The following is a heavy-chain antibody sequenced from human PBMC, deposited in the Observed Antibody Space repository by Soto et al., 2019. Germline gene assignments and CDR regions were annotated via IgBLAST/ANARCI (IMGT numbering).Heavy chain of an antibody. D-gene: IGHD2-15*01. J-gene: IGHJ6*02. CDR1: GGCISSGGYY. Sequence: PSSTLYVTSAVSGGCISSGGYYWSWIRQHPGKGLEWIGYIYYSGSTYYNPSPKSRVTISADTSKNQFSLKLSSVTAADTAVYYCARDCSGGSCYSGAGYGMDVWGQGTTVTVSS. CDR3: ARDCSGGSCYSGAGYGMDV. CDR2: IYYSGST. V-gene: IGHV4-31*11.